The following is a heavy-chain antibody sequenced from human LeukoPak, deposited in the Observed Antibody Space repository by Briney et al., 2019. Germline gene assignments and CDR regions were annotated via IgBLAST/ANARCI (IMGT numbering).Heavy chain of an antibody. Sequence: SETLSLTCTVSGGSIGSGGYYWSWIRQHPGKGLEWIGYIYYSGSTYYNPSLKSRVTISVDTSKNQFSLKLSSVTAADTAVYYCACDQFPYCSGGSCYNWFDPWGQGTLVTVSS. D-gene: IGHD2-15*01. J-gene: IGHJ5*02. V-gene: IGHV4-31*03. CDR3: ACDQFPYCSGGSCYNWFDP. CDR1: GGSIGSGGYY. CDR2: IYYSGST.